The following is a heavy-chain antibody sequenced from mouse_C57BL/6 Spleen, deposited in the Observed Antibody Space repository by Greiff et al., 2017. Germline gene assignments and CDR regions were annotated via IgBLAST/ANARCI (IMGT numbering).Heavy chain of an antibody. CDR3: ARPHYSNSLAWFAY. J-gene: IGHJ3*01. Sequence: VQLQQSGPELVKPGASVKISCKASGYSFTDYNMNWVKQSNGKSLEWIGVINPNYGTTSYNQKFKGKATLTVDQSSSTAYMQLNSLTYEDSAVYYCARPHYSNSLAWFAYWGQGTLVTVSA. D-gene: IGHD2-5*01. CDR2: INPNYGTT. CDR1: GYSFTDYN. V-gene: IGHV1-39*01.